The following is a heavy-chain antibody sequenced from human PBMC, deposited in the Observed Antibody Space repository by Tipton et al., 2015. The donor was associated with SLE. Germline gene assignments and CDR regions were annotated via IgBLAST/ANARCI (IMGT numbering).Heavy chain of an antibody. V-gene: IGHV4-39*07. D-gene: IGHD6-19*01. J-gene: IGHJ4*02. Sequence: LRLSCTVSGGSISSSSYSWGWIRQPPGKGLEWIGTIYFSGTSYYNPSLQSRVIISVGTSKNQFSLKLSSVTAADTAFYYCARLRSDWQMTDYYFDYWGQGTLVTVSS. CDR3: ARLRSDWQMTDYYFDY. CDR1: GGSISSSSYS. CDR2: IYFSGTS.